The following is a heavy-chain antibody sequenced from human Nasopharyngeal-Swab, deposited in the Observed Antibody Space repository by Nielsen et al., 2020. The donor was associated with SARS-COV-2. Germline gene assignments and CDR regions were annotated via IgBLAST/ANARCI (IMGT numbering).Heavy chain of an antibody. CDR3: ARGGNNWNDY. D-gene: IGHD1-20*01. J-gene: IGHJ4*02. Sequence: ASVKVSCKSSGYTFTGYYIHWPRQAPGQGLQWMGRINPDSGGTNSAQQFQGRVTMTRDTSISTAYMELSRLRSDDTAVYYCARGGNNWNDYWGQGTLVTVSS. CDR1: GYTFTGYY. CDR2: INPDSGGT. V-gene: IGHV1-2*06.